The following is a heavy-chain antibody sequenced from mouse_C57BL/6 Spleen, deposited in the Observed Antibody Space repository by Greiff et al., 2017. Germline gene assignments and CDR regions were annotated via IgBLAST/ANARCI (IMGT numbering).Heavy chain of an antibody. J-gene: IGHJ2*01. V-gene: IGHV5-17*01. CDR2: ISSGSSTI. CDR1: GFTFSDYG. Sequence: EVQVVESGGGLVKPGGSLNLSCAASGFTFSDYGMHWVRQAPEKGLEWVAYISSGSSTIYYADTVKGRFTISRDNAKNTLFLQMTSLRSEDTAMYYCARETYYYGSRRFDYWGQGTTLTVSS. CDR3: ARETYYYGSRRFDY. D-gene: IGHD1-1*01.